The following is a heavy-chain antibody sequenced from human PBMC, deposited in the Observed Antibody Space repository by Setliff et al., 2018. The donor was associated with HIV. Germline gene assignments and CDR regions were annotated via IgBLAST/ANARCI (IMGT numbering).Heavy chain of an antibody. D-gene: IGHD3-16*01. Sequence: SETLSLTCTASGGAMSGFYWSWIRRPPGKGLEYIGDIFHSGSTNYDYSLRSRVTISIATSRNIFSLRLTSVTAADTAIYYGARRKSFALSPFDSCGQGALDTVS. CDR1: GGAMSGFY. CDR2: IFHSGST. V-gene: IGHV4-59*08. J-gene: IGHJ4*02. CDR3: ARRKSFALSPFDS.